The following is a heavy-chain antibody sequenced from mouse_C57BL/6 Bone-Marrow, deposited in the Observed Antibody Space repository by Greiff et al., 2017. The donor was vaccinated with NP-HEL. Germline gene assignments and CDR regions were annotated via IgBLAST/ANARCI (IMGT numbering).Heavy chain of an antibody. J-gene: IGHJ4*01. Sequence: VQLVESGAELVKPGASVKISCKASGYAFSSYWMNWVKQRPGKGLEWIGQIYPGDGDTNYNGKFKGKATLTADKSSSTAYMQLSSLTSEDSAVYFCARWLYYYGSRYAMDYWGQGTSVTVSS. CDR3: ARWLYYYGSRYAMDY. V-gene: IGHV1-80*01. CDR2: IYPGDGDT. CDR1: GYAFSSYW. D-gene: IGHD1-1*01.